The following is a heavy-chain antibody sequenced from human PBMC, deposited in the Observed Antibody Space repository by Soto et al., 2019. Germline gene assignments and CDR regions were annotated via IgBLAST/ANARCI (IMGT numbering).Heavy chain of an antibody. Sequence: QLQLQESGPGLVKPSETLSLTCSVSGGSISTDSYNWDWIRQSPGKGLEWIGTIYYDGTPSYNPSLKSQVTISVDTSRNHFSLKVKSVTAADTAMYYCARFFGNAFDVWGQGTMVNVSS. V-gene: IGHV4-39*02. CDR3: ARFFGNAFDV. CDR1: GGSISTDSYN. J-gene: IGHJ3*01. D-gene: IGHD3-3*01. CDR2: IYYDGTP.